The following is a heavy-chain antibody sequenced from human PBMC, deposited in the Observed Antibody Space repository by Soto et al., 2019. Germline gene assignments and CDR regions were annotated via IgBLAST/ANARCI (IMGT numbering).Heavy chain of an antibody. CDR1: GYTFSSYA. J-gene: IGHJ4*02. CDR2: INAGYGNT. Sequence: QVHLVQSGAEVRKPGASVKVSCKASGYTFSSYAMHWVRQAPGQRLEWIGWINAGYGNTKSSQKFQDRVSISRDTSASTAYMELISLRSEDTSVYYCARDTGDGTFDFWGQGTLVTVSS. CDR3: ARDTGDGTFDF. V-gene: IGHV1-3*01. D-gene: IGHD7-27*01.